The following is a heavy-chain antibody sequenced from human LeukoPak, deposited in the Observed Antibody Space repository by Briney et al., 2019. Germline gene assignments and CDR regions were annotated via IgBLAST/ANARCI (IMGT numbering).Heavy chain of an antibody. CDR3: AKRGDHCSGGGCYLDY. J-gene: IGHJ4*02. Sequence: GGSLRLSCAASRFSFSTYAMNWVRQAPGRGLEWVSTISSSGDNTFHADSVRGRFTISRDNSKSTLYLQMNSLRAEDTAVYFCAKRGDHCSGGGCYLDYWGQGTLDTVSS. CDR1: RFSFSTYA. V-gene: IGHV3-23*01. CDR2: ISSSGDNT. D-gene: IGHD6-19*01.